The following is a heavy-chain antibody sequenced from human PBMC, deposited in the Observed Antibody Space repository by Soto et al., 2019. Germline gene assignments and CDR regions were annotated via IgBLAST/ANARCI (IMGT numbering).Heavy chain of an antibody. D-gene: IGHD2-2*01. CDR1: GFTFSSYW. Sequence: VGSLRLSCAASGFTFSSYWMSWVRQAPGKGLEWVANIKQDGSEKYYVDSVKGRFTISRDNAKNSLYLQMNSLRAEDTAVYYCARVGDIVVVPAAWRGYYYYYYGMDVWGQGTTVTVS. CDR3: ARVGDIVVVPAAWRGYYYYYYGMDV. J-gene: IGHJ6*02. V-gene: IGHV3-7*01. CDR2: IKQDGSEK.